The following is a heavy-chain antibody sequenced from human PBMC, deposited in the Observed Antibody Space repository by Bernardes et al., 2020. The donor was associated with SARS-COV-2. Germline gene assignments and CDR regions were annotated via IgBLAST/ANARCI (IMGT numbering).Heavy chain of an antibody. CDR3: VSDLGGIKGY. V-gene: IGHV3-23*01. J-gene: IGHJ4*02. CDR2: IAGTAATI. CDR1: GFTFSDYS. Sequence: GGSLRLSCAASGFTFSDYSMAWVRQAPGKGLEWVSNIAGTAATIYYRDSVKGRFAISRDNSRNTLSLQMSSLTGEDTALYYCVSDLGGIKGYWGPGTLVTVSS. D-gene: IGHD3-16*01.